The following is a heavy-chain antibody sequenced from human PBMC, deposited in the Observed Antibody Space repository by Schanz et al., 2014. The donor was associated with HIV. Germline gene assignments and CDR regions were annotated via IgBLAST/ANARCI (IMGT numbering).Heavy chain of an antibody. CDR1: GFIFSSYS. D-gene: IGHD3-3*01. Sequence: EVQLVESGGGLVKPGGSLRLSCAASGFIFSSYSMNWVRQAPGKGLEWVSSISSGSSHIYNADSVKGRFTISRDNARNTLYLQMNSLRAEDTAVYYCARGQSFDFWSGYRVGYFDYWGQGTLVTVSS. CDR3: ARGQSFDFWSGYRVGYFDY. J-gene: IGHJ4*02. V-gene: IGHV3-21*01. CDR2: ISSGSSHI.